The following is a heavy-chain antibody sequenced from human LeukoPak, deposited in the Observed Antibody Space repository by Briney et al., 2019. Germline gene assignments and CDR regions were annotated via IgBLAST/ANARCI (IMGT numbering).Heavy chain of an antibody. J-gene: IGHJ4*02. CDR1: GFTLSDYY. CDR3: ARGLSGYSSSLGY. CDR2: ISNSGSWI. D-gene: IGHD6-6*01. V-gene: IGHV3-11*04. Sequence: PGGSLRLSCAASGFTLSDYYMGWIRQAPGRGLEWISYISNSGSWIRYADSVKGRFTVSRDNAKNTLYLQMNSLRAEDTAVYYCARGLSGYSSSLGYWGQGTLVTVSS.